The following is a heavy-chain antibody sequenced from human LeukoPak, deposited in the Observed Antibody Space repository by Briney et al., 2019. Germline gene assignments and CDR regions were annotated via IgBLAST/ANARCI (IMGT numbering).Heavy chain of an antibody. CDR1: GYTFTNFD. CDR2: INPNNGNA. CDR3: ARPTNRPSNYFSMDV. Sequence: GASVKVSCKASGYTFTNFDLNWVRQAPGQGLEWVGWINPNNGNADYAQRFQGRVTMTRDTAIRTVYMELSSLTYEDSAVYYCARPTNRPSNYFSMDVWGKGTTVIVSS. V-gene: IGHV1-8*01. J-gene: IGHJ6*03.